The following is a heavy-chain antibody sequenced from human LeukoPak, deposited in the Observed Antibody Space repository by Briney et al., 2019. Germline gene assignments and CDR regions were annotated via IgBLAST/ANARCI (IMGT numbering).Heavy chain of an antibody. J-gene: IGHJ4*02. D-gene: IGHD1-1*01. CDR1: GFTFNRSW. CDR2: MDPSGSQK. V-gene: IGHV3-7*01. CDR3: AIWTSGNY. Sequence: GSLRLSCAASGFTFNRSWMNWGRQAPGKGLEWVANMDPSGSQKRYVDSVEGRFTISKDNPGASLYLDMHSLRAEDTAIYYCAIWTSGNYWGQGTLVTVSS.